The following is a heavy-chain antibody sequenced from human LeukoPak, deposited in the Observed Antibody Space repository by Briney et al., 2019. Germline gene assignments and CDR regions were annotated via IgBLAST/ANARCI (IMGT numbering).Heavy chain of an antibody. V-gene: IGHV3-49*04. D-gene: IGHD6-13*01. J-gene: IGHJ4*02. CDR2: IRSKAYGGTT. CDR3: RSSSWSFDY. CDR1: GFTFGDYA. Sequence: GGSLRLSCTASGFTFGDYAMSWVRQAPGKGLEWVGFIRSKAYGGTTEYAASVKGRFTISGDDSKSIAYLQMNSLKTEDTAVYYCRSSSWSFDYWGQGTLVTVSS.